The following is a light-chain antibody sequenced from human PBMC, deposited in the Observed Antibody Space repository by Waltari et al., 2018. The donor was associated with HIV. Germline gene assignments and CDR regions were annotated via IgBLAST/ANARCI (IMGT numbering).Light chain of an antibody. CDR2: GAS. CDR3: QQRRNWPLT. J-gene: IGKJ4*01. Sequence: EIVLTQSPGTLSLSPGERATLSCRASQSLSSNYLAWYQEKPGQAPRLLIYGASNRATGIPARFSGSGSGTDFTLTISSLEPEDFAVYYCQQRRNWPLTFGGGTKVEIK. V-gene: IGKV3D-20*02. CDR1: QSLSSNY.